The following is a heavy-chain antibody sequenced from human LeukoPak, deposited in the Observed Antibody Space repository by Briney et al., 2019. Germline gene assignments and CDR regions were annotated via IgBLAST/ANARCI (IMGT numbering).Heavy chain of an antibody. CDR2: IYYSGNT. D-gene: IGHD4-17*01. J-gene: IGHJ4*02. Sequence: SETLSLTCTVSGGSISSSSYYWGWIRQPPGKGLEWIGSIYYSGNTYYNPSLRSRASISAGTPKSQFSLKLSSTTAADTAVYYCARATVATPSEFDYWGQGTLVTVSS. CDR1: GGSISSSSYY. CDR3: ARATVATPSEFDY. V-gene: IGHV4-39*07.